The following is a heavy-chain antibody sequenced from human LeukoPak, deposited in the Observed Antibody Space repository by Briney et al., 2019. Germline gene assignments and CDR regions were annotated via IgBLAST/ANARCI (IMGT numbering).Heavy chain of an antibody. V-gene: IGHV3-48*03. J-gene: IGHJ4*02. CDR1: GFTFSSYE. CDR2: VSTRGNTM. CDR3: ARDRSITMVRGIYFDY. Sequence: PGGSLRLSCAASGFTFSSYEMNWVRQAPGKGLEWISLVSTRGNTMYYAESVKGRFTVSRDNAKNSLFLQMNSLRAEDTAVYYCARDRSITMVRGIYFDYWGQGTLVTVSS. D-gene: IGHD3-10*01.